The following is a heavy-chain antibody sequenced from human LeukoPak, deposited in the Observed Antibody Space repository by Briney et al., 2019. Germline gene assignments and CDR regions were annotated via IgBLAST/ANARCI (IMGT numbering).Heavy chain of an antibody. CDR1: GFTFSSYG. D-gene: IGHD3-9*01. CDR3: AKDFVGYYDILTGYYKDHYYYGMDV. CDR2: ISYDGSNK. J-gene: IGHJ6*04. V-gene: IGHV3-30*18. Sequence: GRSLRLSCAASGFTFSSYGMHWVRQAPGKGLEWVAVISYDGSNKYYADSVKGRFTISRDNSKNTLYLQMNSLRAEDTAVYYCAKDFVGYYDILTGYYKDHYYYGMDVWGKGATVTVSS.